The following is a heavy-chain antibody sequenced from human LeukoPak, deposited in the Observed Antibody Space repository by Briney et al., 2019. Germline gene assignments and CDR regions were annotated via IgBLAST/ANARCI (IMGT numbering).Heavy chain of an antibody. J-gene: IGHJ4*02. D-gene: IGHD3-10*01. CDR3: ATGGVLWFGESPNYFDY. Sequence: ASVKVSCKVSGYTLTELSMHWVRQAPGKGLEWMGGFDPEDGETIYAQKFQGRVTMTEDTSTDTAYMELSSLRPEDTAVYYCATGGVLWFGESPNYFDYWGQGTLVTVSS. V-gene: IGHV1-24*01. CDR1: GYTLTELS. CDR2: FDPEDGET.